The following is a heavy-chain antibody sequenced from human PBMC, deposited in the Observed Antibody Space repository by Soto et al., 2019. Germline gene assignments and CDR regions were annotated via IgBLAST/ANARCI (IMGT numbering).Heavy chain of an antibody. V-gene: IGHV3-11*01. CDR2: ISSSGTGI. Sequence: QVQLVESGGGLVKPGGSLRLSCAAAGFTFSDYYMTWIRQAPGKGLEWVSYISSSGTGIYYPDSVKGRFTISRDNAKNSLYLQMSSLRAEDTAVDYCAREYADAFDIWGQGTMVAVAS. J-gene: IGHJ3*02. CDR1: GFTFSDYY. CDR3: AREYADAFDI.